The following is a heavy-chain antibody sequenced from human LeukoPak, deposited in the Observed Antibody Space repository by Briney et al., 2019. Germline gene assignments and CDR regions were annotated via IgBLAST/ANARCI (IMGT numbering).Heavy chain of an antibody. CDR1: GGSFMSYA. V-gene: IGHV1-69*01. CDR3: ASPRTSGYYYGGRGVHHYYYYYGMDV. D-gene: IGHD3-22*01. Sequence: GASVKVSCKASGGSFMSYAISWVRQAPGQGVEWMGGIIAIFGTASYAQKFQGRVTVTADESTSTAYMELSSLRSEDTAVYYCASPRTSGYYYGGRGVHHYYYYYGMDVWGQGTTVTVSS. J-gene: IGHJ6*02. CDR2: IIAIFGTA.